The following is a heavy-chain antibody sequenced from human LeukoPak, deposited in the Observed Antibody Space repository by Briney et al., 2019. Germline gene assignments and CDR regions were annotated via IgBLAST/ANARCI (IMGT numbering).Heavy chain of an antibody. Sequence: GGSLRLSCAASGFTFSSYEMNWVRQAPGKGLEWVSYISSSGSTIYYADSVKGRFTISRDNSKNTLYLHMNSLRAEDTALYYCAKETGIILVRGAVDYWGQGTLVTVSS. CDR2: ISSSGSTI. J-gene: IGHJ4*02. D-gene: IGHD3-10*01. CDR1: GFTFSSYE. V-gene: IGHV3-48*03. CDR3: AKETGIILVRGAVDY.